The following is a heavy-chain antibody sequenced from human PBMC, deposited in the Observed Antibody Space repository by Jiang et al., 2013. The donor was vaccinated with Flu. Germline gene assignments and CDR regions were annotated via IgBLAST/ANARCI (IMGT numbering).Heavy chain of an antibody. CDR1: GFTFRSYW. CDR3: ARDPMTTVTTDAFDI. Sequence: QLVESGGGLVQPGGSLRLSCAASGFTFRSYWMHWVRQAPGKGLVWVSRINSDASSTSYADSVEGRFTISRDNAKNTLYLQMNSLRAEDTAVYYCARDPMTTVTTDAFDIWGQGTMVTVSS. J-gene: IGHJ3*02. CDR2: INSDASST. V-gene: IGHV3-74*01. D-gene: IGHD4-17*01.